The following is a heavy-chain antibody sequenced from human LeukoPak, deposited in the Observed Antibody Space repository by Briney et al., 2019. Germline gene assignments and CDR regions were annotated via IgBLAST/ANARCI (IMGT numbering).Heavy chain of an antibody. Sequence: GGSLRLSCSASGFTFSSYSMNWVRQAPGKGLEWVSSISSSSSYIYYADSVKGRFTISRDNAKNSLYLQMNSLRAEDTAVYYCARVPYYYDSSGYRGYFDYWGQGTLVTVSS. J-gene: IGHJ4*02. CDR2: ISSSSSYI. D-gene: IGHD3-22*01. V-gene: IGHV3-21*01. CDR1: GFTFSSYS. CDR3: ARVPYYYDSSGYRGYFDY.